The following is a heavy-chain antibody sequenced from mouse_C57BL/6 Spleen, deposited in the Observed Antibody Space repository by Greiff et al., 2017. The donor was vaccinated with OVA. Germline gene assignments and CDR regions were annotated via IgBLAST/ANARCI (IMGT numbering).Heavy chain of an antibody. CDR1: WFSLTSYA. CDR2: IWTGGGT. V-gene: IGHV2-9-1*01. D-gene: IGHD2-3*01. Sequence: QVQLQQSGPGLVAPSQSLSITCTVSWFSLTSYAINWVRQPPGTGLEWLGVIWTGGGTNYNSALKSRLSISKDNSKSQVFLKMNSLQTDDTARYYWARRGSYDGYYAMDYWGQGTSVTVSS. J-gene: IGHJ4*01. CDR3: ARRGSYDGYYAMDY.